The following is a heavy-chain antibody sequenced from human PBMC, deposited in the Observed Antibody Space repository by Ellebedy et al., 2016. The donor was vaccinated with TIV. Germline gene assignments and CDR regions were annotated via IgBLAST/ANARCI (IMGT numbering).Heavy chain of an antibody. V-gene: IGHV1-2*02. J-gene: IGHJ4*02. D-gene: IGHD3-22*01. CDR2: INPNSGGT. Sequence: ASVKVSCKASGYTFTGYYMHWVRQAPGQGLEWMGWINPNSGGTNYAQKFQGRVTMTRDTSISTAYMELSRLRSDDTAVYYCARDPTNYYDSSGYWSYFDYWGQGTLVTVSS. CDR1: GYTFTGYY. CDR3: ARDPTNYYDSSGYWSYFDY.